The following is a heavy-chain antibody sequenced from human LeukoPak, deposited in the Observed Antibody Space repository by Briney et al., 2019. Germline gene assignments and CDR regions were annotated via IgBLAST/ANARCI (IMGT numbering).Heavy chain of an antibody. J-gene: IGHJ6*02. CDR2: FDPEDGET. CDR1: GYTLTELS. CDR3: ATVSLYYYYGMDV. Sequence: ASVKVSCKVSGYTLTELSVHWVRQAPGKGLEWMGGFDPEDGETIYAQEFQGRVTMTGDTSTDTAYMELSSLRSEDTAVYYCATVSLYYYYGMDVWGQGTTVTVSS. V-gene: IGHV1-24*01. D-gene: IGHD1-26*01.